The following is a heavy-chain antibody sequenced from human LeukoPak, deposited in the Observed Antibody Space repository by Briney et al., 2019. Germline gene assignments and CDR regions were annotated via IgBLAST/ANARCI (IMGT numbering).Heavy chain of an antibody. V-gene: IGHV3-48*01. CDR1: GFTFSSYS. CDR3: ARDWKVLSLPMVRGVSPVADAFDI. Sequence: GGSLRLSCAASGFTFSSYSMNWVRQAPGKGLEWVSYISSSSSTIYYADSVKGRFTISRDNAKNSLYLQMNSLRAEDTAVYYCARDWKVLSLPMVRGVSPVADAFDIWGQGTMVTVSS. D-gene: IGHD3-10*01. J-gene: IGHJ3*02. CDR2: ISSSSSTI.